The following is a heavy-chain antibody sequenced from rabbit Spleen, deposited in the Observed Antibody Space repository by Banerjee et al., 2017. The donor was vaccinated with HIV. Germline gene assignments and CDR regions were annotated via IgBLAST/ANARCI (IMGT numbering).Heavy chain of an antibody. Sequence: QLKESGGGLVQPGGSLKLSCKASGFDFSSYYMSWVRQAPGKGLEWIGYIDPVFGSTYYASWVNGRFTISSHNAQNTLYLQLNSLTAADTATYFCAKNTVVAGESNLWGQGTLVTVS. D-gene: IGHD4-1*01. J-gene: IGHJ4*01. V-gene: IGHV1S7*01. CDR3: AKNTVVAGESNL. CDR2: IDPVFGST. CDR1: GFDFSSYY.